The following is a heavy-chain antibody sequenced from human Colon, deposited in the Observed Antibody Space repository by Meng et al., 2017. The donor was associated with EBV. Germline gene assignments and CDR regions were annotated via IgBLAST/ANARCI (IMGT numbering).Heavy chain of an antibody. V-gene: IGHV4-34*01. J-gene: IGHJ4*02. CDR1: GGSFSDSY. Sequence: QVQLQQWGAGLLKPSETLSLTCTVYGGSFSDSYWTWIRQPPGKGLEWIGEINHVGSTTYNPSLKSRVTISVDTSKNQFSLKLSSVTAADAAVYYCASSDCSGGTCCLDCWGQGTLVTVSS. CDR2: INHVGST. CDR3: ASSDCSGGTCCLDC. D-gene: IGHD2-15*01.